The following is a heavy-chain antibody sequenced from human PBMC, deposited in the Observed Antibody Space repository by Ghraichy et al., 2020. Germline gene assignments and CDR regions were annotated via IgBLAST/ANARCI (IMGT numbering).Heavy chain of an antibody. J-gene: IGHJ6*02. CDR1: GFTFSSYS. CDR3: ARDRHGSGWYSHYGMDV. V-gene: IGHV3-21*01. CDR2: ISSSSSYI. Sequence: GGSLRLSCAASGFTFSSYSMNWVRQAPGKGLEWVSSISSSSSYIYYADSVKGRFTISRDNAKNSLYLQMNSLRAEDTAVYYCARDRHGSGWYSHYGMDVWGQGTTVTVSS. D-gene: IGHD6-19*01.